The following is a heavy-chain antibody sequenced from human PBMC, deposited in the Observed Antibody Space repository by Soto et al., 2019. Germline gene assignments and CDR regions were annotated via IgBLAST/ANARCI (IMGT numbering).Heavy chain of an antibody. J-gene: IGHJ4*01. V-gene: IGHV1-8*01. Sequence: ASVKVSCKASGYTYITFDINLVRQAAGQGLEWVAWINRYNSNAGSAQKFQGRVTVTRNTSTSTSYMQLSSLTSDDSAVYFCASRSESSGIYYFDSWGPGTLVTVSS. CDR2: INRYNSNA. CDR3: ASRSESSGIYYFDS. CDR1: GYTYITFD. D-gene: IGHD1-26*01.